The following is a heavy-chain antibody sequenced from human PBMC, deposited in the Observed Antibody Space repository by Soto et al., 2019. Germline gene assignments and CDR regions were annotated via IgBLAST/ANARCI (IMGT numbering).Heavy chain of an antibody. CDR1: GGSISSYY. CDR2: IYYSGST. Sequence: SETLSLTCTVPGGSISSYYWSWIRQPPGKGLEWIGYIYYSGSTNYNPSLKSRVTISVDTSRNQFSLKLSSVTAADTAVYYCARRLYSSGWYYFDYWGQGTLVTVSS. D-gene: IGHD6-19*01. V-gene: IGHV4-59*01. J-gene: IGHJ4*02. CDR3: ARRLYSSGWYYFDY.